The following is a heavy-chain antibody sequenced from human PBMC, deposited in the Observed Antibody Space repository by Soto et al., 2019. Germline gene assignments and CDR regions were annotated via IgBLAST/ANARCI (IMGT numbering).Heavy chain of an antibody. CDR1: GGSIKSENSY. Sequence: PSETLSLTCTVSGGSIKSENSYWGWIRQPPGKGPEWIGSIYYSGPLYQNPSLKSRFSISVDTSKNQFSLRLRSVTAADTAVYYCARHGSFVGIAVAPRYFDFWGPGTQVTVSS. J-gene: IGHJ4*02. D-gene: IGHD6-19*01. CDR2: IYYSGPL. CDR3: ARHGSFVGIAVAPRYFDF. V-gene: IGHV4-39*01.